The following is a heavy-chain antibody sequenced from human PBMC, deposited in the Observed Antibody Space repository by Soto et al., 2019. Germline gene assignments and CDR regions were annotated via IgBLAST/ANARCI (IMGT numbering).Heavy chain of an antibody. CDR2: ISSSGSTI. D-gene: IGHD3-3*01. CDR1: GFTFSDYY. CDR3: ARDHGELHYDFWSGSQGAAFDI. V-gene: IGHV3-11*01. J-gene: IGHJ3*02. Sequence: GGSLRLSCAASGFTFSDYYNSWIRPAPGKGLEWVSYISSSGSTIYYADSVKGRFTISRDNVKNSLYLQMNSLRAEDTAVYYCARDHGELHYDFWSGSQGAAFDIWGQGTMVTVSS.